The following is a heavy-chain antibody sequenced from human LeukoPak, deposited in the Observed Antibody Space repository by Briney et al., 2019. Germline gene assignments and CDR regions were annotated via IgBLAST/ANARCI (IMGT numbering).Heavy chain of an antibody. CDR3: AKDLVPHYYYGMDV. D-gene: IGHD2-21*01. Sequence: GGSLRLSCAAPGFTFSSYAMSWVRQAPGKGLEWVSAISGSGGSTYYADSVKGRFTISRDNSKNTLYLQMNSLRAEDTAVYYCAKDLVPHYYYGMDVWGQGTTVTVSS. V-gene: IGHV3-23*01. J-gene: IGHJ6*02. CDR2: ISGSGGST. CDR1: GFTFSSYA.